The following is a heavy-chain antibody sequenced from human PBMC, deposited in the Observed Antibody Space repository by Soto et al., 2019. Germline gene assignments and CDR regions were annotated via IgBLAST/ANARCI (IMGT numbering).Heavy chain of an antibody. CDR1: GVSISSSSNY. CDR3: ARRNYPYYFDY. V-gene: IGHV4-39*01. CDR2: ITYSGTT. Sequence: QLHLQESGPGLVKPSETLSLTCTVSGVSISSSSNYWGWIRQPPGKGLEWIGIITYSGTTYYNPSLTSRVTMSADTSKNQFSLNLSSVTAAETAIYYCARRNYPYYFDYWGQGILVTVSS. D-gene: IGHD3-10*01. J-gene: IGHJ4*02.